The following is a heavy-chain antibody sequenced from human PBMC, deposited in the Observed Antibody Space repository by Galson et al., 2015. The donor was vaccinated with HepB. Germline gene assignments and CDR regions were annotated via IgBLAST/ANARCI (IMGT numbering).Heavy chain of an antibody. V-gene: IGHV3-53*01. CDR3: ASGVGTFGLDI. Sequence: SLRLSCAASGVTVSSYYLTWVRQAPGKGLEWVSLISTDGTTHYADSVKGRFTISRDNSKNTLYFQMNSLSVEDTAVYYCASGVGTFGLDIWGQGTMVTVSS. CDR1: GVTVSSYY. CDR2: ISTDGTT. J-gene: IGHJ3*02. D-gene: IGHD4-23*01.